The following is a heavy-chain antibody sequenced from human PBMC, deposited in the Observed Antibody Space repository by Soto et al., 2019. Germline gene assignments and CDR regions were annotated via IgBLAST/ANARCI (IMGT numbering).Heavy chain of an antibody. D-gene: IGHD6-19*01. CDR1: GYRFTSYW. Sequence: ESLKISCRVSGYRFTSYWIGWVRQMPGKGLECMGIIYPGDSDTRYSPSFQGQVTISADKSISTAYLQWSSLKASDTGMYYCARHGSSGMDVWGQGTTVPVSS. CDR3: ARHGSSGMDV. CDR2: IYPGDSDT. V-gene: IGHV5-51*01. J-gene: IGHJ6*02.